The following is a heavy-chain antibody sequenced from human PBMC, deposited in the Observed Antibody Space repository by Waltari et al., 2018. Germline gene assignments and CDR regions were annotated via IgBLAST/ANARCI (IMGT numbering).Heavy chain of an antibody. J-gene: IGHJ4*02. CDR3: GRASEVGAIIDY. D-gene: IGHD1-26*01. Sequence: EVQLVESGGGLVQPGGSLKLSCAASGFTFSGSAIHWVRQASGKGRELIGRIRSKANSCATAYAASVKGRFTISRDDSKNTAYLQINSLKTEDTAVYYCGRASEVGAIIDYWGQGTLVTVSS. CDR2: IRSKANSCAT. CDR1: GFTFSGSA. V-gene: IGHV3-73*02.